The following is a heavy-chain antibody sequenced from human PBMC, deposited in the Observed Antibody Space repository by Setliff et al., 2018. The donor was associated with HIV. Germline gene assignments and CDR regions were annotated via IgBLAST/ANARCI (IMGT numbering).Heavy chain of an antibody. CDR1: GYSFTSYS. V-gene: IGHV1-46*01. CDR2: INPRSGLR. D-gene: IGHD3-16*01. CDR3: ARQGRVVGGFEY. Sequence: ASVKVSCKASGYSFTSYSMHWVRQTPGQGLEWMGVINPRSGLRIYVQKIKGRVTMTWATSTTTIYMQLRSLTSGDTAVYYCARQGRVVGGFEYLGPGTLVTGSS. J-gene: IGHJ4*02.